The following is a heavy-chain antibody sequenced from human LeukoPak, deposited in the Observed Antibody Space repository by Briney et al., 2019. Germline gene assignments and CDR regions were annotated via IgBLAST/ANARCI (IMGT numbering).Heavy chain of an antibody. CDR3: AKDRYCITTSCAVPFDY. J-gene: IGHJ4*02. D-gene: IGHD2-2*01. CDR2: ISGSGGST. Sequence: PGGSLRLSCAASGFTFSGYWMLWVRQAPGKGPEWVSSISGSGGSTYYADSVKGRFTISRDNSKNTLYLQMNSLRAEDTAVYYCAKDRYCITTSCAVPFDYWGQGTLVTVSS. V-gene: IGHV3-23*01. CDR1: GFTFSGYW.